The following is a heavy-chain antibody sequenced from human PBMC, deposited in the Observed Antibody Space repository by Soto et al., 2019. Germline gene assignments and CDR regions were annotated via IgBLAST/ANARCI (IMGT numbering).Heavy chain of an antibody. CDR3: ARDSEDMATSFDS. CDR1: GYSFTMHD. V-gene: IGHV1-18*01. CDR2: ISAYNGNT. J-gene: IGHJ4*02. D-gene: IGHD5-12*01. Sequence: ASVKVSCKTSGYSFTMHDISWVRQAPGQGLEWMGRISAYNGNTNYAQKFLGRVTMTTDTSTSTGYMELRSLTSDDTAVYYCARDSEDMATSFDSWGQGTLVTVSS.